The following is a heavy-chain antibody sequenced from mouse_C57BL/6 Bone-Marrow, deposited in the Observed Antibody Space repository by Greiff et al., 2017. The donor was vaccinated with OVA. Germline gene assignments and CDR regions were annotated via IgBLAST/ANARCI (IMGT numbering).Heavy chain of an antibody. CDR1: GYAFSSSW. D-gene: IGHD4-1*01. Sequence: QVQLKQSGPELVKPGASVKISCKASGYAFSSSWMNWVKQRPGQGLEWIGRIYPGDGDTNYNGKFKGKATLTADKSSSTAYMQLSSLTSEDSAIYCCARSDWDFDDWGQGTTLTVSS. CDR2: IYPGDGDT. V-gene: IGHV1-82*01. CDR3: ARSDWDFDD. J-gene: IGHJ2*01.